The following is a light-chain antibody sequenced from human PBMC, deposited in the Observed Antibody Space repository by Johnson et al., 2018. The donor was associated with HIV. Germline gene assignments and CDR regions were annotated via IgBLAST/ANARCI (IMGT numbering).Light chain of an antibody. CDR1: SSNIGNNY. Sequence: QAVLTQPPSVSAAPGQKVTISCSGSSSNIGNNYVSWYQQLPVTAPKLLIYDNNKRPSGIPGRFSGSKSGPSATLGITGLQTGDEADYYCGTWDSSLTSYVFGAGTKVTVL. CDR3: GTWDSSLTSYV. V-gene: IGLV1-51*01. CDR2: DNN. J-gene: IGLJ1*01.